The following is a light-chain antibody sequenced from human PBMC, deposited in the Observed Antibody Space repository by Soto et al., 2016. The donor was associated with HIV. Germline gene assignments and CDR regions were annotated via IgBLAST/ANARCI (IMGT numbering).Light chain of an antibody. V-gene: IGLV3-19*01. CDR1: SLRTYY. CDR2: GEN. J-gene: IGLJ3*02. Sequence: SSELTQDPAVSVALGHTVTITCRGDSLRTYYANWFQQKPGQAPVLVIYGENNRPSVIPDRFSGSSSGNTASLTITGTQAEDEADYYCNSRDNNVDHVVFGGGTKLTVL. CDR3: NSRDNNVDHVV.